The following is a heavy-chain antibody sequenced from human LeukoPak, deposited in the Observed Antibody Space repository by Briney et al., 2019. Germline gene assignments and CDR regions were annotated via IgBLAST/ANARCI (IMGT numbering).Heavy chain of an antibody. D-gene: IGHD2-21*01. Sequence: GRSLRLSCTASGFTFGDYVMSWVRQAPGKGLEWVSAISGSGGSTYYADSVKGRFTISRDNSKNTLYLQMNSLRAEDTAVYYCAKAPRILYLDYWGQGTLVTVSS. J-gene: IGHJ4*02. CDR2: ISGSGGST. CDR3: AKAPRILYLDY. CDR1: GFTFGDYV. V-gene: IGHV3-23*01.